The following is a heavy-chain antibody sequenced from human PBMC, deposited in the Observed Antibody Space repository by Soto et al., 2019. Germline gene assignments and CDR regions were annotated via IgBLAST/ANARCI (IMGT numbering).Heavy chain of an antibody. V-gene: IGHV3-23*01. CDR1: GFTFSNNA. Sequence: EVQLLESGGGLVQPGGSLRLSCAASGFTFSNNAMIWVRQAPGKGLEWVSGISGSVGNTYYADSVKGRFTISRDNSKNTLYLQMNSLSAEDTAVYYCARRSLVGVVAVVPYGLDVWGQGTTVTVSS. J-gene: IGHJ6*01. CDR2: ISGSVGNT. D-gene: IGHD2-15*01. CDR3: ARRSLVGVVAVVPYGLDV.